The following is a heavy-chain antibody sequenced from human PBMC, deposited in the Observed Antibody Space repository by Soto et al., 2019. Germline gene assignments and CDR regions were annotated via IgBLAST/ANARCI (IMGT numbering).Heavy chain of an antibody. Sequence: QPGGSLRLSCAASGFTFSSYGMHWVRQAPGKGLEWVAVISYDGSNKYYADSVKGRFTISRDNSKNTLYLQMNSLRAEDTAVYYCANLPSRGSSSTFNYWGQGTLVTVSS. V-gene: IGHV3-30*18. CDR2: ISYDGSNK. J-gene: IGHJ4*02. D-gene: IGHD6-6*01. CDR3: ANLPSRGSSSTFNY. CDR1: GFTFSSYG.